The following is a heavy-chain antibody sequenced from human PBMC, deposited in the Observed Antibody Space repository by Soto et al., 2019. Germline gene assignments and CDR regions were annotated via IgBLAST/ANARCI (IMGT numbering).Heavy chain of an antibody. CDR3: APVGIGTTTVDY. Sequence: SETLSLTCLVSGGSINNSTYYWGWIRQPPGKGLEWIGSIYYSGATYYNPSLRSRITISMDRSKNHFSLKLTSVTAADTAIYYCAPVGIGTTTVDYWGQGTRVTVAS. V-gene: IGHV4-39*02. CDR2: IYYSGAT. J-gene: IGHJ4*02. D-gene: IGHD5-12*01. CDR1: GGSINNSTYY.